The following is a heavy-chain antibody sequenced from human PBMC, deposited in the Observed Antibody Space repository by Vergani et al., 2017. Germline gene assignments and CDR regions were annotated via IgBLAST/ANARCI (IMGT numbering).Heavy chain of an antibody. D-gene: IGHD5-12*01. Sequence: EVQLLESGGGLVQPGGSLRLSCEASGFSFPGYAMSWVRQDPGNGLEWVSSVSGSNATPYYADSVKGRFIISRDNSKNTLHLQMNLLRADDTAVYYCTKGSRGYTGYFFDYWGQGTLATVSS. CDR1: GFSFPGYA. J-gene: IGHJ4*02. V-gene: IGHV3-23*01. CDR2: VSGSNATP. CDR3: TKGSRGYTGYFFDY.